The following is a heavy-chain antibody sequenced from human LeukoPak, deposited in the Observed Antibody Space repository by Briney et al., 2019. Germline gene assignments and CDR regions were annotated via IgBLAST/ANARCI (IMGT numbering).Heavy chain of an antibody. CDR3: ASDPGDSSGYYSSRNYYFDS. CDR1: GGTFSSYV. Sequence: ASVKVSCKASGGTFSSYVISWVRQAPGQGLQWMGGIIPIFGTANYAQKFQGRVTITTDESTSTAYMELTSLRSEDTAVYYCASDPGDSSGYYSSRNYYFDSWGQGTLVTVSS. J-gene: IGHJ4*02. CDR2: IIPIFGTA. D-gene: IGHD3-22*01. V-gene: IGHV1-69*05.